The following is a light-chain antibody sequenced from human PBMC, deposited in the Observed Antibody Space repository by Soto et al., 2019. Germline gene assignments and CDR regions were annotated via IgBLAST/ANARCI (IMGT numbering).Light chain of an antibody. CDR3: PQYGSSPWT. J-gene: IGKJ1*01. CDR2: DAS. CDR1: QSVSRSQ. V-gene: IGKV3-20*01. Sequence: EVELKQSRGTLTLSLGHRANASCWAIQSVSRSQLAWYQQKPGQSPRLFIYDASSRATGISDRCSGRWSGTVCSLAIRRLEPEDVAVYYCPQYGSSPWTFGQGTKVDI.